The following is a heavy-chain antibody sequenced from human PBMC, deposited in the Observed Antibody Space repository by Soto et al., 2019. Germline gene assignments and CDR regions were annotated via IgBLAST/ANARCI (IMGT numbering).Heavy chain of an antibody. J-gene: IGHJ4*01. CDR2: IIPIFGTA. V-gene: IGHV1-69*01. Sequence: QVQLVQSGAEVKKPGSSVKVSCKASGVPFSSYAINWVRQAPGQGLEWMGGIIPIFGTANYAQRFQGRVTITADESTSTAYMELSSLTSEDTAMYYCARGSHSPGIAVAGYYFWGQGTLVTVFS. D-gene: IGHD6-19*01. CDR1: GVPFSSYA. CDR3: ARGSHSPGIAVAGYYF.